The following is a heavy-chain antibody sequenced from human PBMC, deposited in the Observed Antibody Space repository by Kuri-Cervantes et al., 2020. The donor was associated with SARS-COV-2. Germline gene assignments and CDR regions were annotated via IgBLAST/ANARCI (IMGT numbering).Heavy chain of an antibody. V-gene: IGHV3-53*01. CDR3: TRADISGSNKWFFNL. Sequence: ETLSLTCAASGFTVSNKYMTWVRQAPGKGLNCVSVIDSGGNTYYADSVKGRFTISRDSSKNTLYPQMNNLSAADTAVYYCTRADISGSNKWFFNLWGRGTLVTVSS. J-gene: IGHJ2*01. D-gene: IGHD3-22*01. CDR2: IDSGGNT. CDR1: GFTVSNKY.